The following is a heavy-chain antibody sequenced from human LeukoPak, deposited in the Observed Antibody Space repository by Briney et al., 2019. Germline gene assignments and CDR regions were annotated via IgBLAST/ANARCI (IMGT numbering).Heavy chain of an antibody. Sequence: PGGSLRLSCAASGFTFNIYAINWVRQAPGKGLEWVSSISSSSTYIYYADSVKGRFTISRDNARNSVYLQMNSLRAEDTAVYYCARAIRGYSYGTDLDYWGQGTLVTVSS. CDR2: ISSSSTYI. J-gene: IGHJ4*02. D-gene: IGHD5-18*01. CDR1: GFTFNIYA. CDR3: ARAIRGYSYGTDLDY. V-gene: IGHV3-21*01.